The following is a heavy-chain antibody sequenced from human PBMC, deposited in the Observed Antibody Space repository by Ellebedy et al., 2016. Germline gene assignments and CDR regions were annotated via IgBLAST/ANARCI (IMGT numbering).Heavy chain of an antibody. Sequence: GESLKISXVASGFTLSGYWMAWVRQAPGQGLEWVATVSSGADTYYSDSVKGRFTISRDNGKNSVFLQMNSLRVDDTALYYCTRDGSEWSRDSWGQGTLVTVSS. J-gene: IGHJ4*02. CDR3: TRDGSEWSRDS. CDR2: VSSGADT. V-gene: IGHV3-21*01. D-gene: IGHD3-3*01. CDR1: GFTLSGYW.